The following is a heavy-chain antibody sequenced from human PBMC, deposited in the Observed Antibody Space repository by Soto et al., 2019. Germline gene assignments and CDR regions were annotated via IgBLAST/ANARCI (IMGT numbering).Heavy chain of an antibody. V-gene: IGHV3-11*01. CDR3: ARVSWREKYGTDV. CDR2: ITFSGNTV. Sequence: QVQLVESGGGLVKPRGSLRLSCAASGFTFSDSYMSWIRQAPGKGLEWISYITFSGNTVYYADSLKGRFTISRDNAKNSLYLQMNRLRAEDTAVYYCARVSWREKYGTDVWGQGTTVTVSS. CDR1: GFTFSDSY. J-gene: IGHJ6*02.